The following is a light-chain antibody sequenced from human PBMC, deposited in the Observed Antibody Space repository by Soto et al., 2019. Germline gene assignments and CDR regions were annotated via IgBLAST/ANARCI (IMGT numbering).Light chain of an antibody. V-gene: IGLV2-14*01. CDR2: EVS. CDR3: SSYTTSSTRV. CDR1: SSDIGGYNY. Sequence: QSALTQPASVSGSPGQSITISCTGTSSDIGGYNYVSWYLQHPGKAPKLMIYEVSNRPSGVSDRFSGSKSGNTASLAISGLQAEDEGDYYCSSYTTSSTRVFGGGTKVTVL. J-gene: IGLJ3*02.